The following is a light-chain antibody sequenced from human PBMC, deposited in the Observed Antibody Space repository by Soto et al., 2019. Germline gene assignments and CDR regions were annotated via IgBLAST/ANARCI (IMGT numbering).Light chain of an antibody. Sequence: QSVLTQPPSVSGSPGQSVTISXSXXXXXVTAYYRVSWYQQTPGTAPKLMIYDVSNRPSGVPDRFSGSRSGNTASLTISGLQAEDEGDYYCSVYTRTSTYVFGTGTKLTVL. CDR1: XXXVTAYYR. V-gene: IGLV2-18*01. CDR3: SVYTRTSTYV. J-gene: IGLJ1*01. CDR2: DVS.